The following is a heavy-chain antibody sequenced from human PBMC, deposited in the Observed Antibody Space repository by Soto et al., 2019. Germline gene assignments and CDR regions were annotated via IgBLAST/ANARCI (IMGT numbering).Heavy chain of an antibody. Sequence: QVQLVESGGGLVKPGGSLRRSCTASGFTFSDYYMSWIRQAPGKGLEWVSYISRSGSTIYYTYSVKCRFTISRDNAKNLLYLEMNSLRAEDTAAYYCAGSGGDIVVVPGAGLDYWGQGTMVTVSS. CDR1: GFTFSDYY. J-gene: IGHJ4*02. CDR2: ISRSGSTI. D-gene: IGHD2-2*01. V-gene: IGHV3-11*01. CDR3: AGSGGDIVVVPGAGLDY.